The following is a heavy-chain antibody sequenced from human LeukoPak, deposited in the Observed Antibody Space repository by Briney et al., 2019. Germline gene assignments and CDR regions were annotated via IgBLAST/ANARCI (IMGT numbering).Heavy chain of an antibody. CDR1: GFTFSSYG. CDR3: ARGGVHGDFLLLSWFDP. V-gene: IGHV3-30*03. D-gene: IGHD4-17*01. CDR2: ISYDGSKK. J-gene: IGHJ5*02. Sequence: GGSLRLSCAASGFTFSSYGMHWVRQAPGKGLEWVAVISYDGSKKYYADSVKGRFTISRGNSKNTLYLQMNSLRAEDTAVYYCARGGVHGDFLLLSWFDPWGQGTLVTVPS.